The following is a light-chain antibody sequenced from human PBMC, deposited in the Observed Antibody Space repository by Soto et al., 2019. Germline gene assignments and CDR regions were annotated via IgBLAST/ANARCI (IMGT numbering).Light chain of an antibody. J-gene: IGKJ5*01. CDR2: DAS. Sequence: DIQMTQSPSSLSASVGDRVTITCRASQSISSYLNWYQQKPGKAPQALIYDASSLKSGVPPRFSGNGSGTEFTLTISSLQPDDFATYYCQQYNTYSTFGQGTRLEIK. V-gene: IGKV1-5*01. CDR1: QSISSY. CDR3: QQYNTYST.